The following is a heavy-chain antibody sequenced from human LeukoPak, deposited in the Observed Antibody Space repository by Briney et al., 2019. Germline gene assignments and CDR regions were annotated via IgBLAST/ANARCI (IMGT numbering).Heavy chain of an antibody. CDR3: ARAHAAHYYYYMDV. CDR2: MNPNSGNT. J-gene: IGHJ6*03. CDR1: GYTFTSYD. D-gene: IGHD6-25*01. V-gene: IGHV1-8*01. Sequence: ASVKVSCKASGYTFTSYDINWVRQATGQGLEWMGWMNPNSGNTGYAQKFQGRVTMTRNTSISTAYMELSSLRSEDTAVYYCARAHAAHYYYYMDVWGKGTTVTISS.